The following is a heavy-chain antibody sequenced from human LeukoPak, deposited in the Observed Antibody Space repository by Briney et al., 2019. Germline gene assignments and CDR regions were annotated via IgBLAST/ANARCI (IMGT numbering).Heavy chain of an antibody. V-gene: IGHV4-4*07. J-gene: IGHJ6*02. CDR3: SRGLVYSSGYDYGSDV. D-gene: IGHD6-19*01. CDR1: GGSISSYY. CDR2: MHSSGST. Sequence: SETLSLTCTVSGGSISSYYWTWIRQPAGKGLEWIGRMHSSGSTDYNPSLKSRLTMSLDTSKNQISLELTSVTAADTAMYYCSRGLVYSSGYDYGSDVWGQGTTVT.